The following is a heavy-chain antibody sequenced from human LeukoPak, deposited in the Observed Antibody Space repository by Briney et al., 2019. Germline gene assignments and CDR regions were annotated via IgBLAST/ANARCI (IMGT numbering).Heavy chain of an antibody. J-gene: IGHJ4*02. Sequence: SQTLSLTCAISGDSVSSNSATWIWIRQSPLRGLEWLGRTYYRSKWYNEYAVSVKSRITINPDTSKNQFSLQLNSVTPEDTAVYYCARGDSSWGFDYWGQGTLVTVSS. CDR1: GDSVSSNSAT. D-gene: IGHD6-13*01. CDR3: ARGDSSWGFDY. V-gene: IGHV6-1*01. CDR2: TYYRSKWYN.